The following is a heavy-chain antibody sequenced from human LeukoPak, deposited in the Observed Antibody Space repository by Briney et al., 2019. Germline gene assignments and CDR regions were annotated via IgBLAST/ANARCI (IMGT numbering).Heavy chain of an antibody. CDR3: ARVGPYYYDSSGYLYFQH. J-gene: IGHJ1*01. D-gene: IGHD3-22*01. Sequence: SETLSLTCTVSGGSISSYYWSWIRQPPGKGLEWIGYIYYSGSTNYNPSHKSRVTISVDTSKNQFSLKLSSVTAADTAVYYCARVGPYYYDSSGYLYFQHWGQGTLVTVSS. CDR2: IYYSGST. CDR1: GGSISSYY. V-gene: IGHV4-59*01.